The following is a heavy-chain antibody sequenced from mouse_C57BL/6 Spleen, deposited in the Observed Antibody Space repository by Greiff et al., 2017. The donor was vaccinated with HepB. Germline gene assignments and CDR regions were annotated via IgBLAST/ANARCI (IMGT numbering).Heavy chain of an antibody. CDR2: INPSTGGT. D-gene: IGHD3-2*02. Sequence: VQLQQSGPELVKPGASVKISCKASGYSFTGYYMNWVKQSPEKSLEWIGEINPSTGGTTYNQKFKAKATLTVDKSSSTAYMQLKSLTSEDSAVYYCARAQATGLYYFDYWGQGTTLTVSS. V-gene: IGHV1-42*01. CDR3: ARAQATGLYYFDY. J-gene: IGHJ2*01. CDR1: GYSFTGYY.